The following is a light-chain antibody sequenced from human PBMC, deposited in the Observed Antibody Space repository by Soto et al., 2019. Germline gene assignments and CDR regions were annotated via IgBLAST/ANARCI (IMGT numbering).Light chain of an antibody. CDR2: GAS. CDR3: QQSYSTLVLT. V-gene: IGKV1-39*01. CDR1: QGVDSD. Sequence: IQMTQSPSSLSASVGDSVTITCRASQGVDSDLSWYQQRPGKAPKLLIYGASTLHSGVPSRFSGRGSGTPFTLTITSLQSEDVATYYCQQSYSTLVLTFGGGTKVELK. J-gene: IGKJ4*01.